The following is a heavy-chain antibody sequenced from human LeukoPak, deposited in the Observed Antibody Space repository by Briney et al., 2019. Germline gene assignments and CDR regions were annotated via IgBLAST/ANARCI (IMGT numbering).Heavy chain of an antibody. J-gene: IGHJ5*02. Sequence: SETLSLTCAVYGGSFSGYYWSWIRQPPGKGLEWIGEINHSGSTNYNPSLKSRVTISVDTSKNQFSLKLTSVTAADTAVYYCARASPLGLNWFDPWAQGTLVTVFS. D-gene: IGHD3/OR15-3a*01. CDR3: ARASPLGLNWFDP. CDR1: GGSFSGYY. CDR2: INHSGST. V-gene: IGHV4-34*01.